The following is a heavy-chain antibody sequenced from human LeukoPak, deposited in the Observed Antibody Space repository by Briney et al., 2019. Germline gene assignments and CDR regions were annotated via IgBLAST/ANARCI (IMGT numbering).Heavy chain of an antibody. V-gene: IGHV3-30*03. CDR2: ILHDGSNK. Sequence: GRSLRLSCAASGFTFSSYAMHWVRQAPGKGLEWVAVILHDGSNKQYADSVKGRFTISRDNSKNTLYLQMNSLRAEDTAVYYCAGDQRGYSYGYNYGMDVWGQGTTVTVSS. D-gene: IGHD5-18*01. CDR1: GFTFSSYA. CDR3: AGDQRGYSYGYNYGMDV. J-gene: IGHJ6*02.